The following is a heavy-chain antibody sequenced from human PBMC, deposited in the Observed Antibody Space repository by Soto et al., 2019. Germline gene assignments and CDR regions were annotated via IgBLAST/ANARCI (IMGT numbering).Heavy chain of an antibody. J-gene: IGHJ5*02. D-gene: IGHD2-15*01. Sequence: PGGSLRLSCAASGFTFSSYAMSWVRQAPGKGLEWVSAISGSGGSTYYADSVKGRFTISRDNSKNTLYLQMNSLRAEDTAVYYCAKVVYCSGGSCSGPWWFDPWGQGTLVTVSS. CDR3: AKVVYCSGGSCSGPWWFDP. CDR1: GFTFSSYA. CDR2: ISGSGGST. V-gene: IGHV3-23*01.